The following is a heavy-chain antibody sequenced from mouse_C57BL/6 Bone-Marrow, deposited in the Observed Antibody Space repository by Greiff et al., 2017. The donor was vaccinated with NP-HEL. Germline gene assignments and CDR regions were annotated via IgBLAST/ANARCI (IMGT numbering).Heavy chain of an antibody. V-gene: IGHV5-9*01. D-gene: IGHD1-1*01. J-gene: IGHJ1*03. CDR1: GFTFSSYT. CDR3: ARAGTTVVAPPHWYFDV. Sequence: EVKLMESGGGLVKPGGSLKLSCAASGFTFSSYTMSWVRQTPEKRLEWVATISGGGGNTYYPDSVKGRFTISRDNAKNTLYLQMSSLRSEDTALYYCARAGTTVVAPPHWYFDVWGTGTTVTVSS. CDR2: ISGGGGNT.